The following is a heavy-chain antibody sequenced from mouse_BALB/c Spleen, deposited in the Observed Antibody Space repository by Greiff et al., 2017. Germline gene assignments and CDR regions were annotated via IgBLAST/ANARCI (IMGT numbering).Heavy chain of an antibody. CDR2: IDPYNGGT. CDR1: GYAFTSYN. V-gene: IGHV1S135*01. D-gene: IGHD1-2*01. Sequence: VQLQQSGAELVKPGASVKLSCKASGYAFTSYNMYWVKQSHGKSLEWIGYIDPYNGGTSYNQKFKGKATLTVDKSSSTAYMHLNSLTSEDSAVYYCARCRFTTAAMDYWGQGTSVTVSS. CDR3: ARCRFTTAAMDY. J-gene: IGHJ4*01.